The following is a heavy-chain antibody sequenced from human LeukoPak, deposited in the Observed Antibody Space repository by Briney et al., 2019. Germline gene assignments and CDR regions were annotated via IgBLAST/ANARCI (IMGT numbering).Heavy chain of an antibody. CDR3: ASLALSTNYCYYYMDV. D-gene: IGHD1-1*01. CDR1: GGTYSSYA. CDR2: IIPIFGTA. J-gene: IGHJ6*03. Sequence: SVKVSCKASGGTYSSYAISWVRQAPGQGLEWMGGIIPIFGTANYAQKFQGRVTITADKSTSTAYMELSSLRSEDTAVYYCASLALSTNYCYYYMDVWGKGTTVTVSS. V-gene: IGHV1-69*06.